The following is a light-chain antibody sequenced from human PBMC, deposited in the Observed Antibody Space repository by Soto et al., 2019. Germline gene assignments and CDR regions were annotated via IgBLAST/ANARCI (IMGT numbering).Light chain of an antibody. CDR1: QTISTL. CDR2: KAS. CDR3: QQYSTYPWT. J-gene: IGKJ1*01. Sequence: DIQMTQSPSTLSVSVGDRVTITCRASQTISTLLVWYQQRPGKAPNLLIYKASSLESGVPSRFSGSGSGTEFTLTISSLQPDDFATYFCQQYSTYPWTFGQGTKVEVK. V-gene: IGKV1-5*03.